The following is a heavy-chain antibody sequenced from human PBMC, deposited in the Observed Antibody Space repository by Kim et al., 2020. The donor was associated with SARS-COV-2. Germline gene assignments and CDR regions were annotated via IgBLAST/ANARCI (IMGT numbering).Heavy chain of an antibody. CDR3: TRSGKYIEGDFDY. V-gene: IGHV3-73*01. J-gene: IGHJ4*02. D-gene: IGHD3-10*01. Sequence: GGSLRLSCAASGFTFSGSAMHWVRQASGKGLEWVGRIRSKANSYATAYAASVKGRFTISRDDSKNTAYLQMNSLKTEDTAVYYCTRSGKYIEGDFDYWGQGTLVTVSS. CDR1: GFTFSGSA. CDR2: IRSKANSYAT.